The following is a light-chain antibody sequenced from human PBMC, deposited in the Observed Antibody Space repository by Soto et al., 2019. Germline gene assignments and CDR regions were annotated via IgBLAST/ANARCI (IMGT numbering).Light chain of an antibody. J-gene: IGKJ1*01. CDR1: QSISSW. V-gene: IGKV1-5*01. Sequence: DIQMTQSPSTLSASVGDRVTITCRASQSISSWLAWYQQKPGKAPKLLIYYASSLESGVPSRFSGSGSGTELTLTISSLQPDDFANSYCQQYNSYSGTFGQGTKVEIK. CDR3: QQYNSYSGT. CDR2: YAS.